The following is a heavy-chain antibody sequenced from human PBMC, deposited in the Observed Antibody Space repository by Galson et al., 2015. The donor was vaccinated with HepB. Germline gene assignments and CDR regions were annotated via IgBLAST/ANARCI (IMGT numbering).Heavy chain of an antibody. CDR2: IYSGGST. D-gene: IGHD6-6*01. CDR3: AKDNGMAARHPFDY. J-gene: IGHJ4*02. V-gene: IGHV3-66*01. Sequence: SLRLSCAASGFTVSSNYMNWVRQAPGKGLEWVSIIYSGGSTYYADSVKGRFTISRDNSKNTLYLQMNSLRAEDTAVYYCAKDNGMAARHPFDYWGQGTLVTVSS. CDR1: GFTVSSNY.